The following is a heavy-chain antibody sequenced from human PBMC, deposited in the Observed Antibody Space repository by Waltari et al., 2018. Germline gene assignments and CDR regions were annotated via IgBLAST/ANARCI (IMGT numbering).Heavy chain of an antibody. D-gene: IGHD5-18*01. CDR3: ARAQRYSPRAPELGY. CDR2: INPNSGGT. CDR1: GHTFTGYY. J-gene: IGHJ4*02. V-gene: IGHV1-2*04. Sequence: QVQLVQSGAEVKKPRASVKVSCKASGHTFTGYYMHWVRQAHGQGLEWMGWINPNSGGTNYAQKFQGWVTMTRDTSISTAYMELSRLRSDDTAVYYCARAQRYSPRAPELGYWGQGTLVTVSS.